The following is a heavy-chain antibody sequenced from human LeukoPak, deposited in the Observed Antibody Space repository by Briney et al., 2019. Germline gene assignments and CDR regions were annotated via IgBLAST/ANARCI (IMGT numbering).Heavy chain of an antibody. CDR1: GFTFSSYA. D-gene: IGHD6-19*01. J-gene: IGHJ4*02. CDR2: ISGSGGST. CDR3: AKEAGYSSGWFYALDY. Sequence: GGSLRLSCAASGFTFSSYAMSWVRQAPVKGLEWVSSISGSGGSTYYADSVKGRFTISRDNSKNTLYLQMNSLRAEDTAVYYCAKEAGYSSGWFYALDYWGQGTLVTVSS. V-gene: IGHV3-23*01.